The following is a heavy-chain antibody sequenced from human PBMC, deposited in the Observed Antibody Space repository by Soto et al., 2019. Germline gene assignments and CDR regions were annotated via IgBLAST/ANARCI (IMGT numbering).Heavy chain of an antibody. J-gene: IGHJ4*02. Sequence: GGSLRLSCAASGFTFSSYGVHWVRQAPGKGLEWVAVISYDGSNKYYADSVKGRFTISRDNSKNTLYLQMNSLRAEDTAVYYCAKESLGSGYDWGSFDYWGQGTLVTVSS. CDR2: ISYDGSNK. CDR3: AKESLGSGYDWGSFDY. D-gene: IGHD5-12*01. V-gene: IGHV3-30*18. CDR1: GFTFSSYG.